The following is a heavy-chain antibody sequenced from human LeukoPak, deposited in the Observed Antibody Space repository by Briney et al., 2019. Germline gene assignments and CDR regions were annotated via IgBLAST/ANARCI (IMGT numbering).Heavy chain of an antibody. CDR1: GFTFSSYA. CDR3: ARGSLGATGHHFDY. Sequence: PGGSLRLSCAASGFTFSSYAMSWVRQAPGKGLEWVSAICGIVGSTYYADSVKGRFTISRDNSKNTLYLQMNSLRAEDTAVYYCARGSLGATGHHFDYWGQGTLVTVSS. J-gene: IGHJ4*02. CDR2: ICGIVGST. V-gene: IGHV3-23*01. D-gene: IGHD1-26*01.